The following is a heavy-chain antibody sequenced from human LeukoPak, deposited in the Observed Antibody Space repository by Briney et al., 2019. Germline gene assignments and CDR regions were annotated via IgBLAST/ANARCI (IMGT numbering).Heavy chain of an antibody. Sequence: GGSLRLSCAASGFTFSSYAMHWVRQAPCKGLEGVAVISYDGSNKYYAASVKGRFTISRDNSKNTLYLQMNSLRAEDTAVYYCASRGELLAFDIWGQGTMVTVSS. CDR3: ASRGELLAFDI. V-gene: IGHV3-30-3*01. J-gene: IGHJ3*02. CDR1: GFTFSSYA. D-gene: IGHD1-26*01. CDR2: ISYDGSNK.